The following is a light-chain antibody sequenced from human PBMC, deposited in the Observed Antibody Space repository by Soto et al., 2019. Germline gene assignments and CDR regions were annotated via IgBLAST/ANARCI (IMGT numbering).Light chain of an antibody. CDR1: SSDVGGYKY. J-gene: IGLJ1*01. V-gene: IGLV2-14*01. CDR2: EVN. CDR3: SSYTSSSTILYV. Sequence: QSALTQPASVSGSPGQSITISCTGTSSDVGGYKYVSWYQQHPGKAPKLMIYEVNNRPSGVSNRFSGSKSGNTASLTISGLQAEDEADYYCSSYTSSSTILYVFGTGTKVTVL.